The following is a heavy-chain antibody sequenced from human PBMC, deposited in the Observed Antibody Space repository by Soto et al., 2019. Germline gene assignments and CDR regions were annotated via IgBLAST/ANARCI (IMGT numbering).Heavy chain of an antibody. V-gene: IGHV3-9*01. CDR1: GFTFDDYA. CDR3: AKSVVPAATYFDY. J-gene: IGHJ4*02. CDR2: ISWNSGSI. Sequence: PGGSLRLSCAASGFTFDDYAMHWVRQAPGKGLEWVSGISWNSGSIGYADSVKGRFTISRDNAKNSLYLQMNSLRAEDTALYYCAKSVVPAATYFDYWGQGTLVTVSS. D-gene: IGHD2-2*01.